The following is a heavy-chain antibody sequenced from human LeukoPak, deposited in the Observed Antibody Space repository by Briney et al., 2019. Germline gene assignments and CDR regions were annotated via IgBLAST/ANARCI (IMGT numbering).Heavy chain of an antibody. D-gene: IGHD2-15*01. V-gene: IGHV1-69*13. CDR1: GGTFSSYA. CDR2: IIPIFGTA. Sequence: SVKVSCKASGGTFSSYAISWVRQAPGQGLEWMGGIIPIFGTANYAQKFQGRVTITADESTSTAYMELSSLRSEDTAVYYCASPRYCSGGSCQYFDYWGQETLVTVSS. J-gene: IGHJ4*02. CDR3: ASPRYCSGGSCQYFDY.